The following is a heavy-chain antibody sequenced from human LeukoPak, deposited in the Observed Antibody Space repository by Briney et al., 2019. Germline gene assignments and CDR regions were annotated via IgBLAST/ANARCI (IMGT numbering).Heavy chain of an antibody. Sequence: GGSLRLSCVVSGFTFSDYAMSWVRQAPEKGLDWVSVISGSAHKIRYADSVKGRFTISRDNSENTVYLQMNNLRAEDTALYYCAGRPTGYSSGYVYWGQGALVTVSS. CDR2: ISGSAHKI. D-gene: IGHD5-18*01. CDR1: GFTFSDYA. J-gene: IGHJ4*02. CDR3: AGRPTGYSSGYVY. V-gene: IGHV3-23*01.